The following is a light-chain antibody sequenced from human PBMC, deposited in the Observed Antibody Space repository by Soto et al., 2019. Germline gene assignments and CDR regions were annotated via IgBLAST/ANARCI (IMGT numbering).Light chain of an antibody. CDR2: GAS. J-gene: IGKJ1*01. Sequence: EIVMTQSPATLSVSPGERATLSCRASQSVSINFAWYQQKPGQAPRLLIYGASTRATGIPARFSGSGSGTEFALTISSVQSEDFVVYYCQQYNNWPQTFGQGTKVEIK. CDR3: QQYNNWPQT. V-gene: IGKV3-15*01. CDR1: QSVSIN.